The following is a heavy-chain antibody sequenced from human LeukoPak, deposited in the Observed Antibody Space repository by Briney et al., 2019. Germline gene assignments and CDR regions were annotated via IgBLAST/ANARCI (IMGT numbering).Heavy chain of an antibody. Sequence: SETLSLTCSVSGVSIFSYYWNWIRQPPGKGLEWIGYVHYSGSTNYNPSLKSRVTISVDTSKSQFSLKLGSATAADTAVYYCATGRSIRYFDYWGQGTLLTVSS. CDR3: ATGRSIRYFDY. J-gene: IGHJ4*02. V-gene: IGHV4-59*08. D-gene: IGHD3-9*01. CDR1: GVSIFSYY. CDR2: VHYSGST.